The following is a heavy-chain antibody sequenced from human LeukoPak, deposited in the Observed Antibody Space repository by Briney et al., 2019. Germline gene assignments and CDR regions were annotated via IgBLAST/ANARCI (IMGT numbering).Heavy chain of an antibody. CDR1: GVTFSGYS. Sequence: GGSLRLSCAAPGVTFSGYSVNWVRQAPGKGLEWVSAITATSRHIYYADSVKGRFTISRDNSKNTLYLQMTSLRGEDTALYYCAKERDYRVSTSCDYWGQGTQVTVSS. V-gene: IGHV3-21*01. D-gene: IGHD3-10*01. CDR2: ITATSRHI. J-gene: IGHJ4*02. CDR3: AKERDYRVSTSCDY.